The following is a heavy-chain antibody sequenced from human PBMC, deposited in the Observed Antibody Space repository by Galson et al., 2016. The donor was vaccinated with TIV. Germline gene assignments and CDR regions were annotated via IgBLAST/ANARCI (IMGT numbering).Heavy chain of an antibody. J-gene: IGHJ6*02. CDR1: GLSVSINY. CDR3: ARDRVVDATYYYYYYGMDV. D-gene: IGHD2-15*01. V-gene: IGHV3-66*02. CDR2: ISDGGNT. Sequence: SCAASGLSVSINYMTWVRQAPGKGLEWVSLISDGGNTYYPDSVKGRFTISRDNSKNTLYLQMNSLRVEDTAVYYCARDRVVDATYYYYYYGMDVWGQGAAVTVSS.